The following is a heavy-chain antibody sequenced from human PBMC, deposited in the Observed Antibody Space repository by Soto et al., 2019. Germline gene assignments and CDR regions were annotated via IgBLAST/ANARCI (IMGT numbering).Heavy chain of an antibody. CDR3: ARDRQQLIHFFDY. Sequence: VQLVESGGGVVQPGRSLRLSCAASGFTFSSYGMHWVRQAPGKGLEWVAVIWYDGSNKYYADSVKGRFTISRDNSKNTLYLQMNSLRAEDTAVYYCARDRQQLIHFFDYWGQGTLVTVSS. CDR1: GFTFSSYG. V-gene: IGHV3-33*01. CDR2: IWYDGSNK. J-gene: IGHJ4*02. D-gene: IGHD6-13*01.